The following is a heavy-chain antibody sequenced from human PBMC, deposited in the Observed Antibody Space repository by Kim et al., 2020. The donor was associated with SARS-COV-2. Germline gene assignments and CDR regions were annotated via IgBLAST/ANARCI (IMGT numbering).Heavy chain of an antibody. CDR2: IWYDGSNK. Sequence: GGSLRLSCAASGFTFSSYGMHWVRQAPGKGLEWVAVIWYDGSNKYYADSVKGRFTISRDNSKNTLYLQMNSLRAEDTAVYYCARPSIAVAGDPSEYFQHWGQGTLVTVSS. V-gene: IGHV3-33*01. CDR1: GFTFSSYG. CDR3: ARPSIAVAGDPSEYFQH. J-gene: IGHJ1*01. D-gene: IGHD6-19*01.